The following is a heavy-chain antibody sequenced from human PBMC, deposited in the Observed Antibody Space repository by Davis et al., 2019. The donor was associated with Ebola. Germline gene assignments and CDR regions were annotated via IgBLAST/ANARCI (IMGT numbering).Heavy chain of an antibody. V-gene: IGHV3-23*01. CDR2: VSGSGTTT. D-gene: IGHD2-2*02. Sequence: GESLKISCAASGFTFRTYVMNWVRQAPGKGLEWVSAVSGSGTTTSYADSVKGRFTISRDNSNNTLFLQMNSLRVEDTARYYCAKASWGPAARPLLDSWGQGTLVTVSS. J-gene: IGHJ4*02. CDR1: GFTFRTYV. CDR3: AKASWGPAARPLLDS.